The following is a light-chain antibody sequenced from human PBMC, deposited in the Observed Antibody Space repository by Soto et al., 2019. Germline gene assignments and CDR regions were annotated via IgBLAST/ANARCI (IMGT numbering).Light chain of an antibody. CDR2: GAS. CDR3: QQYNNWPPWT. V-gene: IGKV3-15*01. CDR1: QRISSN. Sequence: EIVMTQSPATLSVSPGERATLSCRAGQRISSNLAWYQQKPGQAPRLLIYGASTRATGIPARFSGSGSGTEFTLTISSLQSEDFAVYYCQQYNNWPPWTFGEGTKVDIK. J-gene: IGKJ1*01.